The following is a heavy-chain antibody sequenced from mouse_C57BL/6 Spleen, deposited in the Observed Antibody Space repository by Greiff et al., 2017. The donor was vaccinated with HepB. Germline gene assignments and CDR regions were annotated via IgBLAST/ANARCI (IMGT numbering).Heavy chain of an antibody. Sequence: QVQLQQPGAELVRPGPSVKLSCKASGYTFTSYWMHWVKQRPGQGLEWIGVIDPSDSYTNYNQKFKGKATLTVDTSSSTAYMQLSSLTSEDSAVYYCARDDYGFDYWGQGTTLTVSS. V-gene: IGHV1-59*01. CDR1: GYTFTSYW. CDR3: ARDDYGFDY. CDR2: IDPSDSYT. D-gene: IGHD2-4*01. J-gene: IGHJ2*01.